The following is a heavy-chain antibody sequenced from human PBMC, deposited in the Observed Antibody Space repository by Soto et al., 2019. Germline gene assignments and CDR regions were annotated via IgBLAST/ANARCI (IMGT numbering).Heavy chain of an antibody. CDR2: IYYSGST. CDR1: GGSISTPDSY. CDR3: ARDDKGYGDVDC. Sequence: QVQLQESGPGLVKPSQTLSLTCTVSGGSISTPDSYWSWIRQPPGKGLEWIGYIYYSGSTYYNPSLQSRLTMSIDTSKSPFSLGLTSVTAADTAVYYCARDDKGYGDVDCWGQGALVTVSS. J-gene: IGHJ4*02. D-gene: IGHD4-17*01. V-gene: IGHV4-30-4*01.